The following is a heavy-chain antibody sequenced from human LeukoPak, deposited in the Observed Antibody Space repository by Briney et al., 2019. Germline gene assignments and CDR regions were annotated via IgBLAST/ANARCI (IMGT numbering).Heavy chain of an antibody. J-gene: IGHJ4*02. CDR2: IIPTFGTP. D-gene: IGHD2-15*01. CDR1: GGTFSSHT. V-gene: IGHV1-69*05. CDR3: GAAYCKPGSCLYFLDY. Sequence: SVKVSCKASGGTFSSHTVTWVRQAPGQGLRWMGGIIPTFGTPNYAQEFQGRLSIATDESTNTAYMELTALTSEDTAVYFCGAAYCKPGSCLYFLDYWGQGTLVTVSS.